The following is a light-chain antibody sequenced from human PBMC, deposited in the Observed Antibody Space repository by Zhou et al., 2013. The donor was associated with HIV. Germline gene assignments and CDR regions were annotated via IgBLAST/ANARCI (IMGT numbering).Light chain of an antibody. V-gene: IGKV2-30*02. CDR1: QSLVHSDGNTY. CDR3: MQGTHWPPGYT. J-gene: IGKJ2*01. CDR2: KVS. Sequence: DVVMTQSPLSLPVTLGQPASISCRSSQSLVHSDGNTYLNWFQQRPGQSPRRLIYKVSNRDSGVPDRFSGSGSGTDFTLKISRVEAEDVAVYCMQGTHWPPGYTFGQGTKLEIK.